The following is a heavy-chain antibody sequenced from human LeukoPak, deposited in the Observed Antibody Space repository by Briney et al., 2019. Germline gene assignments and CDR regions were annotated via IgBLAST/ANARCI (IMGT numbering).Heavy chain of an antibody. V-gene: IGHV4-31*03. CDR3: ARDKAAAGIIDY. CDR2: IYYSGST. J-gene: IGHJ4*02. CDR1: GGSISSGGYY. Sequence: SETLSLTCTVSGGSISSGGYYWSWLRQHPGKGLEWIGYIYYSGSTYYNPSLKSRVTISVDTSKNQFSLKLSSVTAADTAVYYCARDKAAAGIIDYWGQGTLVTVSS. D-gene: IGHD6-13*01.